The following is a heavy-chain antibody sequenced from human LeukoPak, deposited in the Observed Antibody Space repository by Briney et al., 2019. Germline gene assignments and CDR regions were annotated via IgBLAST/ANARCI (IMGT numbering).Heavy chain of an antibody. Sequence: PGGSLRLSCAASGFTFSSYAMSWVRQAPGKGLEWVSAISGSGGSTYYADSVKGRFTISRDNSKNTLYLQMNSLRAEDTAVYYCAKDQDTAMVMWYYYYYGMDVWGQGTTVTVSS. CDR2: ISGSGGST. CDR1: GFTFSSYA. J-gene: IGHJ6*02. CDR3: AKDQDTAMVMWYYYYYGMDV. V-gene: IGHV3-23*01. D-gene: IGHD5-18*01.